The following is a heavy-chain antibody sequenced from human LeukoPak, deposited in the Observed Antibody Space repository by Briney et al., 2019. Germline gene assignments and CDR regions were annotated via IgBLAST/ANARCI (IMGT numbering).Heavy chain of an antibody. D-gene: IGHD6-19*01. CDR2: ISSSSSYI. CDR3: ARHLYSSGWYDY. Sequence: GGALRLSCAAAGFTFSSYSMNWGRQAPGKGLEVVSSISSSSSYIYYADPVKGRSTISRDNAKNSLYLQMNSLRAEDTAVYYCARHLYSSGWYDYWGQGTLVTVSS. CDR1: GFTFSSYS. V-gene: IGHV3-21*01. J-gene: IGHJ4*02.